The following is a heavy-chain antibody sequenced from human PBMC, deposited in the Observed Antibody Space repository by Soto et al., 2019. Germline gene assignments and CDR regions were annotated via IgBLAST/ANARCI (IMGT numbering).Heavy chain of an antibody. CDR2: IYHSGNT. J-gene: IGHJ5*02. CDR3: ARDMHAGFTHYFDP. D-gene: IGHD1-26*01. V-gene: IGHV4-4*02. Sequence: PSETLSLTCAVSGDSISSGAWWSWVRQSPGKGLQWIGEIYHSGNTRNNPSLKSRVTMSVDKSNNQFSLNLMSVTAADTAVYYCARDMHAGFTHYFDPWGQGTLVTVSS. CDR1: GDSISSGAW.